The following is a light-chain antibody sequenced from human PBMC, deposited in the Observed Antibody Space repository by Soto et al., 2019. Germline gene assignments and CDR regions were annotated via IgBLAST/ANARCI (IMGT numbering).Light chain of an antibody. CDR2: DAS. V-gene: IGKV1-33*01. CDR3: QHYDSLRLT. CDR1: QDINSY. J-gene: IGKJ4*01. Sequence: IQLTQSVSALCASVGDRVTITCQASQDINSYLNWFQQKPGKAPKVLIYDASNLKTGVPSRFSGSGSGTHYTFTISSLQPEDIATYYCQHYDSLRLTFGGGTKVDIK.